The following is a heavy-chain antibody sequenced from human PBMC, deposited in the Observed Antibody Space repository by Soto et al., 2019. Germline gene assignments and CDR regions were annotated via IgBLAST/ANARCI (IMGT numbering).Heavy chain of an antibody. CDR2: MNPNSGNT. D-gene: IGHD2-2*01. CDR3: ARVIGPAGDPDEIPAWYFDL. CDR1: GYTFTSYD. J-gene: IGHJ2*01. V-gene: IGHV1-8*01. Sequence: QVQLVQSGAEVKKPGASVKVSCKASGYTFTSYDINWVRQATGQGLEWMGWMNPNSGNTGYAQKFQGRVTMTRNTSISTAYMELSSLRSEDTAVYYCARVIGPAGDPDEIPAWYFDLWGRGTLVTVSS.